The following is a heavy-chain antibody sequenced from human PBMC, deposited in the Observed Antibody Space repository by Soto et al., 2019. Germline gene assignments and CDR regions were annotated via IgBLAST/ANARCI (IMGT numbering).Heavy chain of an antibody. Sequence: SETLSLTCAVSGYSISSGYYWGWIRQPPGKGLEWIGSIYHSGSTYYNPSLKSRVTISVDTSKNQFSLKLSSVTAAETAVYNCARDQPEPSKILPVLYGMDVWGQGTTVTVSS. D-gene: IGHD2-15*01. J-gene: IGHJ6*02. CDR3: ARDQPEPSKILPVLYGMDV. CDR2: IYHSGST. V-gene: IGHV4-38-2*02. CDR1: GYSISSGYY.